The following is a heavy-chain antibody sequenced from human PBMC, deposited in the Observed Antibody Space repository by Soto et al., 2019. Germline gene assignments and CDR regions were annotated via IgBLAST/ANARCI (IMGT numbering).Heavy chain of an antibody. CDR3: AKVPHRPYCSSVSCPFDY. CDR1: GFTFSSYA. CDR2: IDYTGGYS. D-gene: IGHD2-2*01. Sequence: QLLESGGGLVQPGGSLILSCAASGFTFSSYAMNWVRQAPGKGLEWVSTIDYTGGYSYYADSVKGRFTISRDNSQKNLDLQMNGLRAEDPAIYYCAKVPHRPYCSSVSCPFDYWGQGTLVTVSS. V-gene: IGHV3-23*01. J-gene: IGHJ4*02.